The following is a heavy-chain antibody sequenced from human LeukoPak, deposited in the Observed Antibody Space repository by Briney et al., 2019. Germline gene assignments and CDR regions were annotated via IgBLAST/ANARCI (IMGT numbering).Heavy chain of an antibody. Sequence: PGGSLRLSCAASGFTFSSYGMHWVRQAPGKGLEWVAAISYDGSNKYYADSVKGRFTISRDNSKNTLYLQMNSLRAEDTAVYYGAKDMDCWSGYWFPGDYWGQGTLVTVSS. CDR1: GFTFSSYG. J-gene: IGHJ4*02. V-gene: IGHV3-30*18. D-gene: IGHD3-3*01. CDR3: AKDMDCWSGYWFPGDY. CDR2: ISYDGSNK.